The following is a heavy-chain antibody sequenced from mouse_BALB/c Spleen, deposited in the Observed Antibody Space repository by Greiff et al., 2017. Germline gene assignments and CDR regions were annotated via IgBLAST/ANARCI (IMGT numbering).Heavy chain of an antibody. J-gene: IGHJ1*01. CDR3: TREGLPRLYWYFDV. CDR1: GYTFTSYY. CDR2: INPSNGGT. Sequence: VQLQQSGAELVKPGASVKLSCKASGYTFTSYYMYWVKQRPGQGLEWIGGINPSNGGTNFNEKFKSKATLTVDKSSSTAYMQLSSLTSEDSAVYYCTREGLPRLYWYFDVWGAGTTVTVSS. D-gene: IGHD3-1*01. V-gene: IGHV1S81*02.